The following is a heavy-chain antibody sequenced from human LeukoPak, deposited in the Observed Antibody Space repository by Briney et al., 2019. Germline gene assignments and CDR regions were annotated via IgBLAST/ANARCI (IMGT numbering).Heavy chain of an antibody. J-gene: IGHJ6*02. CDR1: GYTFTGYY. CDR2: INPNSGGT. Sequence: ASVKVSCKDSGYTFTGYYMHWVRQAPGQGLEWMGWINPNSGGTNYAQKFQGWVTMTRDTSISTAYMELSRLRSEDTAVYYCARDQGIIGYCSSTSCYSPNLYGMDVWGQGTTVTVSS. V-gene: IGHV1-2*04. D-gene: IGHD2-2*02. CDR3: ARDQGIIGYCSSTSCYSPNLYGMDV.